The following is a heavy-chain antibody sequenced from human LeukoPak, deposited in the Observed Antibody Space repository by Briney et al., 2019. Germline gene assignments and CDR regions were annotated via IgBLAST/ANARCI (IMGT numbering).Heavy chain of an antibody. V-gene: IGHV3-23*01. Sequence: GGSLRLSCAASGFTFISYAMSWVRQAPGKGLEWVSAISGSGGSTYYADSVKGRFTISRDNSKNTLYLQMNSLGAEDTAVYYCAKRLGAAAGTSLFDYWGQGTLVTVSS. CDR2: ISGSGGST. CDR1: GFTFISYA. D-gene: IGHD6-13*01. J-gene: IGHJ4*02. CDR3: AKRLGAAAGTSLFDY.